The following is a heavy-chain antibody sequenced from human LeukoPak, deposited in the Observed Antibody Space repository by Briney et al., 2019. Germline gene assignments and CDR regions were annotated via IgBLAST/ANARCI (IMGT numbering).Heavy chain of an antibody. V-gene: IGHV3-11*04. J-gene: IGHJ4*02. Sequence: SGGSLRLSCAASGFTFGDYYMSWIRQAPGKGLEWISYISGSGSGVYYADSVKGRFTISRDNAKNSLYLQMNSLRAEDTAVYYCARDSVFRGGFGDYWGQGTLVTVSS. CDR2: ISGSGSGV. D-gene: IGHD3-10*01. CDR1: GFTFGDYY. CDR3: ARDSVFRGGFGDY.